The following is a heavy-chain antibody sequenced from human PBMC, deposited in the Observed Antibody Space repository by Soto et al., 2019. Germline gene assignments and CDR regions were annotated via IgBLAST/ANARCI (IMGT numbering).Heavy chain of an antibody. V-gene: IGHV2-5*02. D-gene: IGHD5-18*01. CDR3: AHWVDTAMVDPSWFDP. CDR1: GFSLSTSGVG. J-gene: IGHJ5*02. CDR2: IYWDDDK. Sequence: QITLKESGPTLVKPTQTLTLTCTFSGFSLSTSGVGVGWIRQPPGKALEWLALIYWDDDKRYSPSLKSRLTVTKDTNKNQLVLTRTNMDPVDTATYYCAHWVDTAMVDPSWFDPWGQGTLVTVSS.